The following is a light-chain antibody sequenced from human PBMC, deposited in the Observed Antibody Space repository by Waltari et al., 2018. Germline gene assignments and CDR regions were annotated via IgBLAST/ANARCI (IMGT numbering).Light chain of an antibody. CDR3: LSRDTSSTRV. V-gene: IGLV3-19*01. Sequence: SSELTQDPDVSVALGQTVRLTCQGDSLRRYSGSWYQQRPGQAPFLVLYGPDNRPSGIPDRFSGSTSGNTASLTITRAQAEDEGVYYCLSRDTSSTRVFGGGTTLTV. CDR2: GPD. J-gene: IGLJ3*02. CDR1: SLRRYS.